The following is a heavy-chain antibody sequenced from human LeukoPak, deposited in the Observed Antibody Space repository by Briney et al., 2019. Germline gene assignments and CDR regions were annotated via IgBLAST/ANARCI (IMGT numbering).Heavy chain of an antibody. J-gene: IGHJ4*02. CDR1: GYTFTDYY. CDR3: ASDTAIMLRD. Sequence: ASVKVSCKASGYTFTDYYMHWVRQAPGQGLEWMGRINPNSGDTNYAQKFQGRVTMARDTSISTAYMELSRLRSDDTAVYYCASDTAIMLRDWGQGTLVTVPS. V-gene: IGHV1-2*06. CDR2: INPNSGDT. D-gene: IGHD2-21*02.